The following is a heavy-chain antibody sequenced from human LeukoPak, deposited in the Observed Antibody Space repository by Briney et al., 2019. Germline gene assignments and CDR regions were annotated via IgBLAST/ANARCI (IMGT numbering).Heavy chain of an antibody. CDR3: ARGRRAYYDSSGYPLDY. CDR2: IKQDGSEK. Sequence: PGGSLRLSCAASGFTFSSYWMSWVRQATGKGLEWVANIKQDGSEKYYVDSVKGRFTISRDNAKNSLYLQMNSLRAEDTAVYYCARGRRAYYDSSGYPLDYWGQGTLVTVSS. D-gene: IGHD3-22*01. CDR1: GFTFSSYW. J-gene: IGHJ4*02. V-gene: IGHV3-7*01.